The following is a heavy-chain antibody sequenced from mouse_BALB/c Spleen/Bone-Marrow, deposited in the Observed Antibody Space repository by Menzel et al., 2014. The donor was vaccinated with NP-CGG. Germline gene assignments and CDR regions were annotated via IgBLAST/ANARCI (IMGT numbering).Heavy chain of an antibody. CDR2: IDPANGNT. Sequence: EVQLQQSGAELVKPGASVKLSCTASGFNIKDTYMHWVKQRPEQGLEWIGKIDPANGNTKYDPKFQGKATITADTSSNTAYLQLSSLTSEDTAVYYCARWLPLAYWGQGTLVTVSA. V-gene: IGHV14-3*02. CDR1: GFNIKDTY. D-gene: IGHD2-2*01. J-gene: IGHJ3*01. CDR3: ARWLPLAY.